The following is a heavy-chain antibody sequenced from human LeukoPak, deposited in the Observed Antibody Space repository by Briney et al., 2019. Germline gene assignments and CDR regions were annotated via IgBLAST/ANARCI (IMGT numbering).Heavy chain of an antibody. CDR1: GFTFTSSY. J-gene: IGHJ4*02. V-gene: IGHV1-46*01. D-gene: IGHD3-22*01. Sequence: ASVKVSCKASGFTFTSSYMHWVRQAPGQGLEWVGIITPSGGNTNYAQRFQGRVTMTRDTSKNQFSLKLSSVTAADTAVYYCARRAYYYDSSGYPYYFDYWGQGTLVTVSS. CDR2: ITPSGGNT. CDR3: ARRAYYYDSSGYPYYFDY.